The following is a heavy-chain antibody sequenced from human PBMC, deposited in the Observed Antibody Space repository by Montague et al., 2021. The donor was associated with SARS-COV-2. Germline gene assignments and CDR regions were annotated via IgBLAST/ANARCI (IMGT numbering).Heavy chain of an antibody. Sequence: SETLSLTCTVSGGSTSSSSYYWGWIRQPPGKGLEWIGSIYYSGSTYCNPSLKSRVTISVDTSKNQFSLKLSSVTAADTAVYYCARVGRQQLVRLSGMDVWGQGTTVTVSS. CDR1: GGSTSSSSYY. D-gene: IGHD6-13*01. CDR2: IYYSGST. CDR3: ARVGRQQLVRLSGMDV. V-gene: IGHV4-39*07. J-gene: IGHJ6*02.